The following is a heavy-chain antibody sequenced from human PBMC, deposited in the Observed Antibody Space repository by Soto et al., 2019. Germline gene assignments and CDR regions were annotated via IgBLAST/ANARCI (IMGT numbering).Heavy chain of an antibody. CDR2: VTADGGT. J-gene: IGHJ6*02. V-gene: IGHV3-23*01. CDR3: AKDERTMVRGGTRYYYYYYGMDV. D-gene: IGHD3-10*01. CDR1: GFTVSSHA. Sequence: PGGSLRLSCEGSGFTVSSHAMTWIRQAPGKGPEWVSTVTADGGTYYADSVKGRFTISRDNSKNTLYLQMNSLRAEDTAVYYCAKDERTMVRGGTRYYYYYYGMDVWGQGTTVTVSS.